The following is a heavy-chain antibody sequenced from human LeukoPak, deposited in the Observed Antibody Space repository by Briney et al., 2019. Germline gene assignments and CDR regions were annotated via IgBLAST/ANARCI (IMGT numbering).Heavy chain of an antibody. CDR1: GGTFSSYA. CDR2: IIPILGIA. Sequence: ASVKVSCKASGGTFSSYAISWVRQAPGQGLEWMGRIIPILGIANYAQKFQGRVTITADKSTSTAYMELSSLRSEDTAVYYCARGSGSYAQLDYWGQGTLVTVSS. J-gene: IGHJ4*02. V-gene: IGHV1-69*04. D-gene: IGHD3-16*01. CDR3: ARGSGSYAQLDY.